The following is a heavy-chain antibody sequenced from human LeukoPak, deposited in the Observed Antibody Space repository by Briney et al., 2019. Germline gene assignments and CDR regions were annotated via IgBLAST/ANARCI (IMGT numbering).Heavy chain of an antibody. D-gene: IGHD3-10*01. J-gene: IGHJ4*02. V-gene: IGHV3-48*03. CDR1: GFTFSSYE. Sequence: GGSLRLSCAASGFTFSSYEMNWVRQAPGKGLEWVSYISSSGSTIYYADSVEGRFTLSRDNAKNSLFLQMNSLRAEDTAVYYCARGGIRGVLLPVDFWGQGTLVTVSS. CDR3: ARGGIRGVLLPVDF. CDR2: ISSSGSTI.